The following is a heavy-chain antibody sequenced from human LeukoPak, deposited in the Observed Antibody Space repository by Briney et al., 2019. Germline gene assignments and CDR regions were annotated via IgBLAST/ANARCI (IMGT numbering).Heavy chain of an antibody. CDR2: IYYSGST. CDR3: ARLRIAAATHP. V-gene: IGHV4-39*01. Sequence: PSETLSLTCTVSGASVSRNWWSWVRQPPGKGLEWIGSIYYSGSTYYNPSLKSRVTISVDTSKNQFSLKLSSVTAADTAVYYCARLRIAAATHPWGQGTLVTVSS. J-gene: IGHJ5*02. CDR1: GASVSRNW. D-gene: IGHD6-13*01.